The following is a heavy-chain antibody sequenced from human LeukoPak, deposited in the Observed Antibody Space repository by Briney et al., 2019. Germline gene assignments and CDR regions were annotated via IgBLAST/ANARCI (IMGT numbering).Heavy chain of an antibody. CDR3: ARGRSRYYDSSGYYYPFDY. Sequence: ASVKVSCKASGYTFTSYGISWVRQAPGQGLEWMGWISAYNGNTNYAQKLQGRVTMTTDTSTSTAYMELRSLRSDDTAVYYCARGRSRYYDSSGYYYPFDYWGQGTLVTVSS. J-gene: IGHJ4*02. CDR2: ISAYNGNT. D-gene: IGHD3-22*01. CDR1: GYTFTSYG. V-gene: IGHV1-18*01.